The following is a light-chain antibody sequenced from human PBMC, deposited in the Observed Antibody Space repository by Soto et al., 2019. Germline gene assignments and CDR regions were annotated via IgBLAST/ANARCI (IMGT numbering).Light chain of an antibody. CDR1: QSISSW. V-gene: IGKV1-5*01. Sequence: EIQMTQSPSTLSSSVGDRVTITCRASQSISSWLAWYQQKPGKAPKLLIYDASSLESGVPSRFSGSGSVTEFTLTSSSLQPDDFATYYCQHYNSYSSTVGQGTKVEIK. J-gene: IGKJ1*01. CDR3: QHYNSYSST. CDR2: DAS.